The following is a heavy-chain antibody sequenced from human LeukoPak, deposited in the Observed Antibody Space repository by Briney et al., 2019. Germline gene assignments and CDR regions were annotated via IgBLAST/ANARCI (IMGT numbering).Heavy chain of an antibody. V-gene: IGHV3-21*01. CDR1: GFTFSRHW. CDR2: ISSSSYI. D-gene: IGHD3-22*01. CDR3: YYDSSGSVVRAFDI. J-gene: IGHJ3*02. Sequence: GGSLRLSCVASGFTFSRHWMAWVRQAPGKGLEWVSSISSSSYIYYADSVKGRFTISRDNAKNSPYLQMNSLRAEDTAVYYCYYDSSGSVVRAFDIWGQGTMVTVSS.